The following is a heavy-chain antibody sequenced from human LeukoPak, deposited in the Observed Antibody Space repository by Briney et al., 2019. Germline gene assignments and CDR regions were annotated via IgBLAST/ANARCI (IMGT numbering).Heavy chain of an antibody. CDR2: IIPIFGTA. Sequence: SVKVSCKASGGTFSSYAISWVRQAPGQGLEWMGGIIPIFGTANYAQKFQGRVTITADESTSTAYMELSSLRSEDTAVYYCARSWNDVGAKTDYWGQGTLVTVSS. J-gene: IGHJ4*02. D-gene: IGHD1-26*01. CDR3: ARSWNDVGAKTDY. CDR1: GGTFSSYA. V-gene: IGHV1-69*13.